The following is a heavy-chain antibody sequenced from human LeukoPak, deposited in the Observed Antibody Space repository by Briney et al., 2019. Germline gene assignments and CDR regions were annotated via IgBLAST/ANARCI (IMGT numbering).Heavy chain of an antibody. V-gene: IGHV4-59*13. CDR1: GGFTSAYY. CDR2: VFYSRNS. CDR3: ARVNPLGYFDQ. Sequence: PSETLSLTCTVSGGFTSAYYWSWVRQPLGKGLEWIGSVFYSRNSNYNPSLTRRVAMSVDTSKSHFSLKLTSAIAADTAVYYCARVNPLGYFDQWGQGTLVAVSS. J-gene: IGHJ4*02.